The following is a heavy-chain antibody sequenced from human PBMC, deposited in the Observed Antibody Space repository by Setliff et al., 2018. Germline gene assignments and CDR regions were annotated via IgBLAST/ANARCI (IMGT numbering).Heavy chain of an antibody. CDR3: VTGMGTHYYDPSAQGPFAI. J-gene: IGHJ3*02. V-gene: IGHV3-64*02. CDR1: GFTFSSYA. CDR2: ISSNGGST. D-gene: IGHD3-22*01. Sequence: GGSLRLSCAASGFTFSSYAMHWVRQAPGKGLEYVSAISSNGGSTYYADSVKGRFTISRDNSRNTVYLQMNGLRAEDTAVYYCVTGMGTHYYDPSAQGPFAIWGQGTMVTVSS.